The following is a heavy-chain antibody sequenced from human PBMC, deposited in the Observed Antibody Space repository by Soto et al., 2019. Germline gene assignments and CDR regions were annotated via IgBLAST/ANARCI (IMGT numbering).Heavy chain of an antibody. J-gene: IGHJ4*02. Sequence: GSLRLACVASEFTVNSYAMSWVRKAPGMGLEWVSSIIGSGAITYYADSVKGRFTISRDNSKSTLYLQMNSLRVEDTALYYCAKDARDTGGNSGIDYWGQGTLVTVSS. CDR1: EFTVNSYA. CDR2: IIGSGAIT. V-gene: IGHV3-23*01. D-gene: IGHD2-21*02. CDR3: AKDARDTGGNSGIDY.